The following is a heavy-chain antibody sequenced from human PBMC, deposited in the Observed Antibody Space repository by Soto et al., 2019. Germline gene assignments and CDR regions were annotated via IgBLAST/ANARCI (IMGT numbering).Heavy chain of an antibody. J-gene: IGHJ3*02. V-gene: IGHV3-23*01. CDR3: AKGGYYSVFDS. D-gene: IGHD3-16*01. Sequence: EMQLLESGGGLVQPGGSLRLSCVASGFPFSSYAMSWVRQTRGQGLEWVSGISGGGVLTYYADSVKGRFTISRGTSNNTLSLQVHSLRVDDTAVYFCAKGGYYSVFDSWGQGTIVTVSA. CDR1: GFPFSSYA. CDR2: ISGGGVLT.